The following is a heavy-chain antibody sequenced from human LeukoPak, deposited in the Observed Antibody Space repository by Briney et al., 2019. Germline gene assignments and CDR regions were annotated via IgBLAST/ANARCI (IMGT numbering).Heavy chain of an antibody. CDR2: ISSSSSYI. V-gene: IGHV3-21*01. Sequence: GGSLRLSCAASGFTFSSYSMNWVRQAPGKGLEWVSSISSSSSYIYYADSVKGRFTISRDNAKNSLYLQMNRLRAEDTAVYYCARVNRPAAMDAGFDPWGQGTLVTVSS. D-gene: IGHD2-2*01. CDR3: ARVNRPAAMDAGFDP. J-gene: IGHJ5*02. CDR1: GFTFSSYS.